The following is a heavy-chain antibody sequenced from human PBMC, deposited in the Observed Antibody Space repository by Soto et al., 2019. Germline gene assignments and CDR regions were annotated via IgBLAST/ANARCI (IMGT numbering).Heavy chain of an antibody. CDR2: ISGSDGST. D-gene: IGHD2-15*01. J-gene: IGHJ4*02. V-gene: IGHV3-23*01. CDR1: GFIFSSFA. Sequence: GGSLRLSCAASGFIFSSFAMSWVRQAPGKGLEWVSTISGSDGSTYYADSVQGRFTISRDNSKNTLSLQMNSLRAEDTAVYYCAKDRFCSCGSCYTDYWGQGTLGTVSS. CDR3: AKDRFCSCGSCYTDY.